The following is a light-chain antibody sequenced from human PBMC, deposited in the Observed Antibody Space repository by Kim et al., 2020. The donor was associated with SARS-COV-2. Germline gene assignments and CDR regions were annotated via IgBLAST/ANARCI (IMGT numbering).Light chain of an antibody. CDR3: QQYKTYPFT. J-gene: IGKJ3*01. V-gene: IGKV1-16*01. Sequence: ASVGDSISITCRASRAIIDYLAWFQQKPGRAPKSLIHAASSLQSGVPSRFSGSGSGTDFSLTIHNVQPEDFATYYCQQYKTYPFTFGPGTKVDIK. CDR2: AAS. CDR1: RAIIDY.